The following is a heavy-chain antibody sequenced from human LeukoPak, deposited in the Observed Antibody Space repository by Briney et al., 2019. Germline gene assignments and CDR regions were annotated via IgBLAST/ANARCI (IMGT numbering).Heavy chain of an antibody. J-gene: IGHJ4*02. D-gene: IGHD2-2*01. Sequence: SETLSLTCAVYGGSFSGYYWSWIRQPPGKGLEWIGEINHSGSTNYNPSLKSRVIISVDTSKNQFSLKLSSVTAADTAVYYCARGSQLPLQPLGYWGQGTLVTVSS. CDR2: INHSGST. V-gene: IGHV4-34*01. CDR1: GGSFSGYY. CDR3: ARGSQLPLQPLGY.